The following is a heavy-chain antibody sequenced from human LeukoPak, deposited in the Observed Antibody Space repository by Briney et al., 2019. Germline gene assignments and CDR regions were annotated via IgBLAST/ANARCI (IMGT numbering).Heavy chain of an antibody. Sequence: GSLRLSCAASGFTFSSYAMHWVRQAPGKGLEWVAVISYDGSNKYYADSVKGRFTVTRDNSKNTLYLQMNSLRAEDKAVYYCARGPYGSYYYMDVWGKGTTVTVSS. J-gene: IGHJ6*03. CDR2: ISYDGSNK. D-gene: IGHD4-17*01. CDR3: ARGPYGSYYYMDV. CDR1: GFTFSSYA. V-gene: IGHV3-30-3*01.